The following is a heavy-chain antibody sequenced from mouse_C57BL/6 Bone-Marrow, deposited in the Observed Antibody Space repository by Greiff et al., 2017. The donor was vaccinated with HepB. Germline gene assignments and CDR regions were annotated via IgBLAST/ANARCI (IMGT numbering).Heavy chain of an antibody. CDR2: IDPSDSYT. V-gene: IGHV1-50*01. Sequence: VQLQQPGAELVKPGASVQLSCKASGYTFTSYWMQWVKQRPGQGLEWIGEIDPSDSYTNYNQKFKGKATLTVDTSSSTAYMQLSSLTSEDSAVYYCARLRRAMDYWGQGTSVTVSS. CDR3: ARLRRAMDY. D-gene: IGHD2-12*01. J-gene: IGHJ4*01. CDR1: GYTFTSYW.